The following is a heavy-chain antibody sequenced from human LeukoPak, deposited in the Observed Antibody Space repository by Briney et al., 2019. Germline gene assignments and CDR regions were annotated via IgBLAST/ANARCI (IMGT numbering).Heavy chain of an antibody. D-gene: IGHD3-22*01. Sequence: GGSLRLSCAASGFTVSTNYMSWVRQAPGKGLEWVSVIYSGGRTYYADSVKGRSTISRDNSKDTLYLQMNSLRAEDTAVYYCARESNSGYYLSYWGQGTLVTVSS. V-gene: IGHV3-66*01. J-gene: IGHJ4*02. CDR1: GFTVSTNY. CDR2: IYSGGRT. CDR3: ARESNSGYYLSY.